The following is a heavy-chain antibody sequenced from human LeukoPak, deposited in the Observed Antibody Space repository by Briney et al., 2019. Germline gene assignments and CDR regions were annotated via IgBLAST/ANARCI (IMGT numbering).Heavy chain of an antibody. J-gene: IGHJ4*02. D-gene: IGHD2/OR15-2a*01. CDR3: ARVLSVSYCDS. V-gene: IGHV3-53*01. CDR2: IYSGGTT. CDR1: GFTFSSYA. Sequence: GGSLRLSCAASGFTFSSYAMSWVRQAPGKGLEWFSVIYSGGTTYYADSVKGRFTISRDNSKNTLYLQMNSLRGEDTAVYYCARVLSVSYCDSWGQGTLVTVSS.